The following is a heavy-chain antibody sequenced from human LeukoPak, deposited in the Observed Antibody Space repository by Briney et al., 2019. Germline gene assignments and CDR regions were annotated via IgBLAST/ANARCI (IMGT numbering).Heavy chain of an antibody. Sequence: SETLSLTCTVSGGSISSGGYYWRWIRQHPGTGLEWIGYIYHSGSTYYNPSLKSRVTISVDTSKNQFSLKLSSVTAADTAVYYCASDLGSTTSFWGQGTLVTVSS. J-gene: IGHJ4*02. CDR1: GGSISSGGYY. D-gene: IGHD2-2*01. V-gene: IGHV4-31*03. CDR3: ASDLGSTTSF. CDR2: IYHSGST.